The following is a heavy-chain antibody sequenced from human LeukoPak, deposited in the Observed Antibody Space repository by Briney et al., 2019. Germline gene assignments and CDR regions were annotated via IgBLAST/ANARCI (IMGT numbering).Heavy chain of an antibody. Sequence: PGRSLRLSCAASGFTFSSYGMHWVRQAPGKGLEWVAVIWYDGSNKYYADSVKGRFTISRDNSKNTLYLQMNSLRAEDTAVYYCAKGLRRGYSYGRYYYYGMDVWGKGTTVTVSS. CDR1: GFTFSSYG. CDR2: IWYDGSNK. D-gene: IGHD5-18*01. J-gene: IGHJ6*04. V-gene: IGHV3-33*06. CDR3: AKGLRRGYSYGRYYYYGMDV.